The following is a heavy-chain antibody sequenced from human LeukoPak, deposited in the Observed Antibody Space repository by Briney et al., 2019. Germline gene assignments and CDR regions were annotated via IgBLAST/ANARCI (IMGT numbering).Heavy chain of an antibody. J-gene: IGHJ4*02. D-gene: IGHD6-19*01. Sequence: ASVKVSCKASGYTFTCYYMHWVRQAPGQGLEWMGWINPNSGGTNYAQKFQGRVTMTRDTSISTAYMELSRLRSDDTAVYYCAREPVAVAGTGLYYGGQGTLVTVSA. CDR1: GYTFTCYY. CDR3: AREPVAVAGTGLYY. V-gene: IGHV1-2*02. CDR2: INPNSGGT.